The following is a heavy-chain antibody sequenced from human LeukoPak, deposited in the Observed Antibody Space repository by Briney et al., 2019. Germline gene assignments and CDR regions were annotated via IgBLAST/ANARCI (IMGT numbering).Heavy chain of an antibody. CDR1: GFTFSSYS. V-gene: IGHV3-49*04. D-gene: IGHD2-15*01. J-gene: IGHJ6*02. CDR2: IRSKAYGGTT. CDR3: TRGPGYCSGGSCYSPYYYYYGMDV. Sequence: PGGSLRLSCAASGFTFSSYSMNWVRQAPGKGLEWVGFIRSKAYGGTTEYAASVKGRFTISRDDSKSIAYLQMNSLKTEDTAVYYCTRGPGYCSGGSCYSPYYYYYGMDVWGQGTTVTVSS.